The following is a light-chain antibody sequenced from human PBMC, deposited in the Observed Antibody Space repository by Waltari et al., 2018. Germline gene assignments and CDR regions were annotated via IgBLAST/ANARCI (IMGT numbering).Light chain of an antibody. J-gene: IGLJ1*01. V-gene: IGLV2-23*02. CDR1: SSAVADYPL. Sequence: SALTPPASVSGSPGQSITISCTESSSAVADYPLLSWYHHHPGGAPKLLIYEVSKRPSGVSSRFSGSKSGKTASLTISGLQAEDEGDYYCCAFAGYGVYVFGSGTHVAVL. CDR3: CAFAGYGVYV. CDR2: EVS.